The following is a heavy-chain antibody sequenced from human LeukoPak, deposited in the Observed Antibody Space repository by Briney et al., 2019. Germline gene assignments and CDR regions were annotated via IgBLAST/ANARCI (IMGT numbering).Heavy chain of an antibody. D-gene: IGHD2-2*01. CDR3: ARRYCSSTSCYAGSDY. Sequence: GESLKISCKGSGYSFTSYWIGWVRQMPGKGLEWMGIIYPGHSDTRYSPSFQGQVIISADKSISTAYLQWSSLKASDTAMYYCARRYCSSTSCYAGSDYWGQGTLVTVSS. V-gene: IGHV5-51*01. CDR1: GYSFTSYW. J-gene: IGHJ4*02. CDR2: IYPGHSDT.